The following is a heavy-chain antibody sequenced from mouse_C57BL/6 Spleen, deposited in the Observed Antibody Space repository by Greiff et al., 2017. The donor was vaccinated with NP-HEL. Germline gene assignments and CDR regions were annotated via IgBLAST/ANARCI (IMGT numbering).Heavy chain of an antibody. V-gene: IGHV3-6*01. J-gene: IGHJ4*01. D-gene: IGHD2-4*01. CDR3: ARDVNYDYDGYAMDY. Sequence: EVQLQESGPGLVKPSQSLSLTCSVTGYSITSGYYWNWIRQFPGNKLEWMGYISYDGSNNYNPSLKNRISITRDTSKNQFFLKLNSVTTEDTATYYCARDVNYDYDGYAMDYWGQGTSVTVSS. CDR1: GYSITSGYY. CDR2: ISYDGSN.